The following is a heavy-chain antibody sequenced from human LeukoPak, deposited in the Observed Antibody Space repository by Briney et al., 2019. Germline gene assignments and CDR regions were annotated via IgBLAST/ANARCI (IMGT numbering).Heavy chain of an antibody. D-gene: IGHD4-11*01. J-gene: IGHJ4*02. V-gene: IGHV4-59*01. Sequence: SETLSLTCTVSGGSISSYYWSWIRQPPGMGLEWIGYIYYSGSTSYNPSLKSRVTISVDTSKNQFSLNLSSVTAADTAVYYCARSARSNYDRWGQGTLATVSS. CDR2: IYYSGST. CDR3: ARSARSNYDR. CDR1: GGSISSYY.